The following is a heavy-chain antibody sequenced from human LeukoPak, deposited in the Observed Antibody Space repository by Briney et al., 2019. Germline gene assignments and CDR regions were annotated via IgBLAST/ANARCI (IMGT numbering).Heavy chain of an antibody. Sequence: ASVKVSCKTSLDSFSSDAISWVRQGPGQEYEWVGKSIPIPLVTHYALKFRGRVTIAADKSTSAADMELRSLTSDDRAVYYCATQSSGWHIYYFDHWGQGTLVTVSS. CDR2: SIPIPLVT. CDR1: LDSFSSDA. D-gene: IGHD6-25*01. J-gene: IGHJ4*02. CDR3: ATQSSGWHIYYFDH. V-gene: IGHV1-69*04.